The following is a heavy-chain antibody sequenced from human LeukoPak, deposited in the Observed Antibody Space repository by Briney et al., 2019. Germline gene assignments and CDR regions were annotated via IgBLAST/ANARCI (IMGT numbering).Heavy chain of an antibody. J-gene: IGHJ3*02. CDR2: IYSGGST. CDR1: GFTVSSNY. Sequence: GGSLRLSCAASGFTVSSNYMSWVRQAPGKGLEWVSVIYSGGSTYYADSVKGRFTISRDNSKNTLYLQMNSLRAEDTAVYYCARAYENHSGYDYRVAFDIWGQGTMVTVSS. D-gene: IGHD5-12*01. V-gene: IGHV3-66*01. CDR3: ARAYENHSGYDYRVAFDI.